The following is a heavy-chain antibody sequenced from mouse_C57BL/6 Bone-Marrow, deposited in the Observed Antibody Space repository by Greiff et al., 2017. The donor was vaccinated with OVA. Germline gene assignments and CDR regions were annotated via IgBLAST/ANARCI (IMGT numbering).Heavy chain of an antibody. Sequence: LVESGAELAKPGASVKLSCKASGYTFTSYWMHWVKQRPGQGLEWIGYINPSSGYTKYNQKFKDKATLTADKSSSTAYMQLSSLTYEDSAVYYCARFYYGSSYVMDYWGQGTSVTVSS. CDR3: ARFYYGSSYVMDY. CDR2: INPSSGYT. CDR1: GYTFTSYW. J-gene: IGHJ4*01. D-gene: IGHD1-1*01. V-gene: IGHV1-7*01.